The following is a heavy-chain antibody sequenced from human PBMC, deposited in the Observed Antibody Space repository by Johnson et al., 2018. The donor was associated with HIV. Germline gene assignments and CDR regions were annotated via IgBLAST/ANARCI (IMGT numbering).Heavy chain of an antibody. CDR3: AKDKSNAFDI. V-gene: IGHV3-30*04. Sequence: VQLVESGGGVVQPGRSLRLSCAASEFTFSNYAMDWVRQAPGKGLEWVALISYNGSHKYYADSVKGRFTISRDNSKNTLYLQMNSLRAEDTAVYYCAKDKSNAFDIWGQGTMVTVSS. CDR2: ISYNGSHK. CDR1: EFTFSNYA. J-gene: IGHJ3*02.